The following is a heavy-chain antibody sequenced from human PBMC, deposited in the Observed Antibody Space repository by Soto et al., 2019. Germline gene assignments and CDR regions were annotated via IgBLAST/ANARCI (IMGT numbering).Heavy chain of an antibody. CDR1: GFTFSNAW. Sequence: GGSLRLSCAASGFTFSNAWMSWVRQAPGKGLEWVGRIKSKTDGGTTDYAAPVKGRFTISRDDSKNTLYLQMNSLKTEDTAVYYCTTDAPIPNWGDFDYWGQGTLVTVSS. CDR3: TTDAPIPNWGDFDY. D-gene: IGHD3-16*01. V-gene: IGHV3-15*01. J-gene: IGHJ4*02. CDR2: IKSKTDGGTT.